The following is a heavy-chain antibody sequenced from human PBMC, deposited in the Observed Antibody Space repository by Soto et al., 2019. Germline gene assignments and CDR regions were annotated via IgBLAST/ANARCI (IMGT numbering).Heavy chain of an antibody. J-gene: IGHJ2*01. CDR1: GESISTYY. CDR2: LYSSGGT. D-gene: IGHD6-19*01. CDR3: AREGGSQWPYWYFDL. Sequence: PSETLSLTCTVSGESISTYYWSWIRQPPGKGLEWIGYLYSSGGTTYNPSLKSRVTISGDTSKNQFSLRLTSVTPADTAVYYCAREGGSQWPYWYFDLWGRGTLVTVSS. V-gene: IGHV4-59*01.